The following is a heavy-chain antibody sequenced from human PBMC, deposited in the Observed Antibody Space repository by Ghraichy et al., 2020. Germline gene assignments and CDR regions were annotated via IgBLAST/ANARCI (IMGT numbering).Heavy chain of an antibody. CDR1: GGSFSGYY. CDR3: ARETGSGWSPLGY. CDR2: INHSGST. V-gene: IGHV4-34*01. D-gene: IGHD6-19*01. J-gene: IGHJ4*02. Sequence: SETLSLTCAVYGGSFSGYYWSWIRQPPGKGLEWIGEINHSGSTNYNPSLKSRVTISVDTSKNQFSLKLSSVTAADTAVYYCARETGSGWSPLGYWGQGTLVTVSS.